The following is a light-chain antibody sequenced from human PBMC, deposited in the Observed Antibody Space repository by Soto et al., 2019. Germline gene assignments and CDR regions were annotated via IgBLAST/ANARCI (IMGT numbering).Light chain of an antibody. J-gene: IGKJ5*01. CDR3: QQYESPPLT. V-gene: IGKV3-20*01. CDR2: GAS. CDR1: QSVSSRL. Sequence: EIVLTQSPGTLSVSPGERVTLACRASQSVSSRLFAWYQQKPGQTPRLLIYGASHRATGIPDRFSGSGSGTGYTLTINRVEPEDTAVYYCQQYESPPLTFGQGTRLQIK.